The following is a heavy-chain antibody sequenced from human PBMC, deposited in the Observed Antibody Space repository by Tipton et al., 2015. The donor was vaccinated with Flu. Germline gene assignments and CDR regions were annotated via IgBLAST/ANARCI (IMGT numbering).Heavy chain of an antibody. J-gene: IGHJ4*02. Sequence: TLSLTCTVSGGSISSSSYYWGWIRQPPGKGLEWIGSIYYSGSTYYNPSLKSRVTISVDTSKNQFSLKLSSVTAADTAVYYCAGVVITHFDYWGQGTLVTVSS. CDR2: IYYSGST. D-gene: IGHD3-22*01. CDR3: AGVVITHFDY. V-gene: IGHV4-39*07. CDR1: GGSISSSSYY.